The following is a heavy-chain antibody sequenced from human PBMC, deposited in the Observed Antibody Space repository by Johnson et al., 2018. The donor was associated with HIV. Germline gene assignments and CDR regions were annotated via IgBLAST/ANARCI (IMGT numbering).Heavy chain of an antibody. D-gene: IGHD3-10*01. CDR1: GFTFSSYA. CDR3: ARDTHGEGAFDI. CDR2: ISGSGGST. V-gene: IGHV3-23*04. J-gene: IGHJ3*02. Sequence: VQLVESGGGLVQPGGSLRLSCGASGFTFSSYAMSWVRQAPGKGLEWVSAISGSGGSTYYADSVKGRFTISRDNSKNTLYLQMNSLRAEDTAVYYCARDTHGEGAFDIWGQGTMVIVSS.